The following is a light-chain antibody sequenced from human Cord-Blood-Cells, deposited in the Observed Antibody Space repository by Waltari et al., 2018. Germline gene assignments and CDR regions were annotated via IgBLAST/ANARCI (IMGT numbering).Light chain of an antibody. Sequence: DITMTQSPSSLSESVGDRVNITCRASQSISSYLNWYQQKPGKAPKLLIYAASSLQRGVPSRFSGSGSGTDFTLTISSLQPEDFATYYCQQSYSTLWTFGQGTKVEIK. CDR1: QSISSY. V-gene: IGKV1-39*01. CDR3: QQSYSTLWT. CDR2: AAS. J-gene: IGKJ1*01.